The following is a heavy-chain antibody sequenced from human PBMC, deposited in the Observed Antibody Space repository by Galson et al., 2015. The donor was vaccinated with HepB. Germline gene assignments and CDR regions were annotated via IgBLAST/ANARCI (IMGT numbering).Heavy chain of an antibody. J-gene: IGHJ5*02. CDR1: GFTFRTSW. CDR2: INADGSDE. D-gene: IGHD2-15*01. V-gene: IGHV3-7*01. CDR3: ATDGGWFRLDP. Sequence: SLRLSCAASGFTFRTSWMTWVRQGPGRGLEWVANINADGSDEFYVDSVKDRFTISRANAKNSLYLQMNSLRAEDTGVYYCATDGGWFRLDPWGQGTLVTVSS.